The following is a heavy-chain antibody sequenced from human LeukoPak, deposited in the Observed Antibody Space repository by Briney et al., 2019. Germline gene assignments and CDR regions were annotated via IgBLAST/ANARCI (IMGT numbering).Heavy chain of an antibody. CDR2: ISSNGGST. CDR1: GFTFSSYA. CDR3: ARDCRGGYSSGCFDY. D-gene: IGHD6-19*01. J-gene: IGHJ4*02. V-gene: IGHV3-64*01. Sequence: GGSLRLSCAASGFTFSSYAMHWVRQAPGKGLEYVSAISSNGGSTYYANSVKGRFTISRDNSKNTLYLQMGSLRAEDMAVYYCARDCRGGYSSGCFDYWGQGTLVTVSS.